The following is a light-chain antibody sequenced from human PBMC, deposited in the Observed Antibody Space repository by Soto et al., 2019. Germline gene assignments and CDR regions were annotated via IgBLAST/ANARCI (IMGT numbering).Light chain of an antibody. V-gene: IGLV1-40*01. CDR3: QSYDISLHNYV. CDR2: GDN. J-gene: IGLJ1*01. CDR1: TSNSGAPYD. Sequence: VLTQPPSVSGAPGQRVSISCTGSTSNSGAPYDVHWYQHLPGTAPKLLIYGDNNRPSGVPDRFSGSKSGTSASLAITRIQAEDEADYYRQSYDISLHNYVFGTGTKVTVL.